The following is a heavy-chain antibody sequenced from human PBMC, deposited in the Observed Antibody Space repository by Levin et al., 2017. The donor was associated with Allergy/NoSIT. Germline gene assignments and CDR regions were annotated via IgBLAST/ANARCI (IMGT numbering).Heavy chain of an antibody. J-gene: IGHJ6*02. D-gene: IGHD2-15*01. V-gene: IGHV4-59*08. CDR1: GGSISSYY. Sequence: SETLSLTCTVSGGSISSYYWSWIRQPPGKGLEWIGYIYYSGSTNYNPSLKSRVTISVDTSKNQFSLKLSSVTAADTAVYYCARQQEDTVYYYGMDVWGQGTTVTVSS. CDR2: IYYSGST. CDR3: ARQQEDTVYYYGMDV.